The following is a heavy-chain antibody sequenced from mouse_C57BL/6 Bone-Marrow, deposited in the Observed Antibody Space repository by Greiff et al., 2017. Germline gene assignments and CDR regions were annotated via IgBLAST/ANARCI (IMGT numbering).Heavy chain of an antibody. CDR3: SREDY. CDR2: INPNNGGT. Sequence: EVKLQQSGPELVKPGASVKISCKASGYTFTDYYMNWVKQSHGKSLEWIGDINPNNGGTSYNQKFKGKATLTVDKSSSTAYMELRSLTSEDSAVYYWSREDYWGQGTTRTVSS. V-gene: IGHV1-26*01. CDR1: GYTFTDYY. J-gene: IGHJ2*01.